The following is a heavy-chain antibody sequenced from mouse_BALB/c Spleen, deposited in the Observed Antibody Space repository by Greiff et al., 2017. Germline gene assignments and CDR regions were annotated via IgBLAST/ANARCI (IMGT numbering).Heavy chain of an antibody. J-gene: IGHJ4*01. CDR2: IRNKANGYTT. CDR1: GFTFTDYY. CDR3: ANSDTVHHYCAMDY. Sequence: EVKLVESGGGLVQPGGSLRLSCATSGFTFTDYYMSWVRQPPGKALEWLGFIRNKANGYTTEYSASVKGRFTISRDNSQSILYLQVNTLRAEYSATYCWANSDTVHHYCAMDYWGEGTSVTVSS. V-gene: IGHV7-3*02. D-gene: IGHD6-1*01.